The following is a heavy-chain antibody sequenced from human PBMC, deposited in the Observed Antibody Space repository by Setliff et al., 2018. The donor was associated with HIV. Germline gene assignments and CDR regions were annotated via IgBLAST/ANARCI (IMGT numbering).Heavy chain of an antibody. V-gene: IGHV4-39*01. D-gene: IGHD5-18*01. CDR3: ASCHVAIGYDFNY. CDR1: GASISSSSYY. Sequence: SETLSLTCSVSGASISSSSYYWGWVRQPPGKGLEWIGSVSYSGSTYYSPSLKSRVTIAVDTSKNQFSLNLKSMTAADTAVYYCASCHVAIGYDFNYWGQGVLVTVYS. CDR2: VSYSGST. J-gene: IGHJ4*02.